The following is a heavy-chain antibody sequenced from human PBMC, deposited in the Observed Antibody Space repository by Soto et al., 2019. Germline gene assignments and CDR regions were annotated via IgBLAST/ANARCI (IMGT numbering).Heavy chain of an antibody. V-gene: IGHV2-5*02. CDR1: GFSLTISGEG. CDR2: SYWDGDR. CDR3: AHPKNSYFDY. Sequence: QITLKESGPTLVKPTQTLTLTCTFSGFSLTISGEGVAWIRQPPGKALEWLALSYWDGDRRYSPSLKTRRTITEVSSKSRVVLTMTNMDPLDTATYYCAHPKNSYFDYWGQGSLVTVSS. J-gene: IGHJ4*02.